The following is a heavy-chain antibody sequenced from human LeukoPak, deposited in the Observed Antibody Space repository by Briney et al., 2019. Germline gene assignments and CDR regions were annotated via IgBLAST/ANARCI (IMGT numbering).Heavy chain of an antibody. CDR3: ATRVVRGVINW. V-gene: IGHV4-34*01. Sequence: PSETLSLTCAVYGGSFSGYYWSWIRQPPGKGLEWIGEINHSGSTNYNPSLESRVTISVDTSKNQFSLKLSSVTAADTAVYYCATRVVRGVINWWGQGTLVTVSS. CDR2: INHSGST. D-gene: IGHD3-10*01. J-gene: IGHJ4*02. CDR1: GGSFSGYY.